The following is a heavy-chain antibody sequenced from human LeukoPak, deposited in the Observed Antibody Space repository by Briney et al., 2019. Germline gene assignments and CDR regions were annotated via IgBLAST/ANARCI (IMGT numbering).Heavy chain of an antibody. D-gene: IGHD3-22*01. CDR3: ARAIDSSDYDY. CDR2: SNSDGSRT. Sequence: GSLRLSCAVSGFSFGSYWMDWVRQAAGRGLVWVSRSNSDGSRTSDADAVKGRFTISRANDKDTRYLRMNSLRAEHTAVYFCARAIDSSDYDYWGQGTLVTVSS. CDR1: GFSFGSYW. J-gene: IGHJ4*02. V-gene: IGHV3-74*01.